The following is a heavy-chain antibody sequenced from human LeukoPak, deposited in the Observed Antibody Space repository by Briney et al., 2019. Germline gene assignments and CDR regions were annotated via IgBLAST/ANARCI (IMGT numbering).Heavy chain of an antibody. CDR2: VYSSGAT. J-gene: IGHJ4*02. Sequence: PGGSLRLSCAASGFNVITNYVSWVRQAPGKGLEWVAVVYSSGATYHAESVKDRFSISRDESNNTLYLQMNSLRVEDTALYYCARATWGYQFDSWGQGTLVTVSS. V-gene: IGHV3-66*01. CDR3: ARATWGYQFDS. CDR1: GFNVITNY. D-gene: IGHD5-12*01.